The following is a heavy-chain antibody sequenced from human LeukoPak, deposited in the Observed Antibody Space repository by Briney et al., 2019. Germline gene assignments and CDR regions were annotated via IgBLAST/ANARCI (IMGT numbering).Heavy chain of an antibody. V-gene: IGHV4-34*01. D-gene: IGHD2-21*01. CDR2: INDGGSP. CDR3: ARGSFRSTYSLDY. J-gene: IGHJ4*02. Sequence: SETLSLTCAVYGGSFSGYYWNWIRQSPGKGLEWIGEINDGGSPNYNPSLKGRVTISVDTSKNQFSLTLSSVTAADTAVYYCARGSFRSTYSLDYWGQGTLVTVSS. CDR1: GGSFSGYY.